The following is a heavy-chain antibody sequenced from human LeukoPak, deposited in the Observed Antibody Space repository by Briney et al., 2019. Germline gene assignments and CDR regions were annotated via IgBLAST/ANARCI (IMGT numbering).Heavy chain of an antibody. Sequence: GSLRLSCAASGFTFSSYAMSWIRQPPGKGLEWIGEINHSGSTNYNPSLKSRVTISVDTSKNQFSLKLSSVTAADTAVYYCARGVPSDIVVVPAAMKAYNWFDPWGQGTLVTVSS. CDR1: GFTFSSYA. D-gene: IGHD2-2*01. V-gene: IGHV4-34*01. CDR2: INHSGST. CDR3: ARGVPSDIVVVPAAMKAYNWFDP. J-gene: IGHJ5*02.